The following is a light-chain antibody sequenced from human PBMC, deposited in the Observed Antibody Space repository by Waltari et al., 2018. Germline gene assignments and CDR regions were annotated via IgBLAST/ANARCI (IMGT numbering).Light chain of an antibody. CDR2: ATS. J-gene: IGKJ4*01. V-gene: IGKV1-39*01. CDR1: RSVSIY. Sequence: DIQMTQASSSLSASVGDRVNITCRASRSVSIYLNWYQQKPGKAPNLLIYATSALQTGVPSRFSGSDSGTDFTLTITNLQPEDFGIYYCQQTYDTPLTFGAGTKVQLK. CDR3: QQTYDTPLT.